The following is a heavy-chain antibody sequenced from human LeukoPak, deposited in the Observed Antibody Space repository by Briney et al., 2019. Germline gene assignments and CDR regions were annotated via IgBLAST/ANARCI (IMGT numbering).Heavy chain of an antibody. J-gene: IGHJ4*02. CDR2: IHYSGST. V-gene: IGHV4-30-4*07. Sequence: PSETLSLTCAVSGGSISSGGYSWSWIRQPPGKGLEWIGYIHYSGSTYYNPSLKSRVTISVDTSKNQFSLKLSSVTAADTAVYYCAREKDFSLWDAAVDYWGQGTLVTVSS. CDR1: GGSISSGGYS. D-gene: IGHD3-3*01. CDR3: AREKDFSLWDAAVDY.